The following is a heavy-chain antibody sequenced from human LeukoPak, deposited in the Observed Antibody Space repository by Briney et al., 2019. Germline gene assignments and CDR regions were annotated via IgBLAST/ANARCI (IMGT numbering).Heavy chain of an antibody. J-gene: IGHJ4*02. Sequence: PGGSLRLSCAASGFTFDDYGMSWVRQAPGKGLEWVSGINWNGGNTDYADSVKGRFTISRDNAKNSLYLQMNSLRAEDTAVYYCARSLRESGSYSAGSYFDYWGQGTLVTVSS. V-gene: IGHV3-20*04. CDR3: ARSLRESGSYSAGSYFDY. CDR2: INWNGGNT. CDR1: GFTFDDYG. D-gene: IGHD1-26*01.